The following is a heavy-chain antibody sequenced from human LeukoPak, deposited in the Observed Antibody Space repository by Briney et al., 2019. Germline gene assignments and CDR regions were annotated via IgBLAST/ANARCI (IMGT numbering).Heavy chain of an antibody. V-gene: IGHV4-38-2*01. CDR2: IYHSGST. CDR1: GYSISSGYY. D-gene: IGHD5-12*01. Sequence: SETLSLTCAVSGYSISSGYYWGWIRQPPGKGLEWIGSIYHSGSTYYSPSLKSRVTISVDTSKNQFSLKLSSVTAADTAVYYCARGGGYDEYYYYYYMDVWGKGTTVTVSS. J-gene: IGHJ6*03. CDR3: ARGGGYDEYYYYYYMDV.